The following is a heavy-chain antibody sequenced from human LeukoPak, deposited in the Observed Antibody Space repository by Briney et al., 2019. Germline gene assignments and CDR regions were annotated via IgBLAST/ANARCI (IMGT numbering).Heavy chain of an antibody. Sequence: QSGGSLRLSCAASGFTFSSYWMSWVRQAPGKGLEWVANIKQDGSEKYYVDSVKGRFTISRDNAKNSLYLQMNSLRAEDTAVYYCARAEVATILGVFDYWGQGTLVTVSS. J-gene: IGHJ4*02. CDR2: IKQDGSEK. V-gene: IGHV3-7*01. CDR3: ARAEVATILGVFDY. CDR1: GFTFSSYW. D-gene: IGHD5-24*01.